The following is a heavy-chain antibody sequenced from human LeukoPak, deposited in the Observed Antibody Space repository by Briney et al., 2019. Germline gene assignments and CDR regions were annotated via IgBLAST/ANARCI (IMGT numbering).Heavy chain of an antibody. CDR2: INHSGST. D-gene: IGHD4-23*01. V-gene: IGHV4-34*01. J-gene: IGHJ6*03. CDR1: GGSFSGYY. Sequence: SETLSLTCAVYGGSFSGYYWSWIRQPPGKGLEWIGEINHSGSTNYNPSLKSRVTISVDTSKNQFSLRLSSATAADTAVYYCARLGGGPFRTYYYYYYMDVWGKGTTVTVSS. CDR3: ARLGGGPFRTYYYYYYMDV.